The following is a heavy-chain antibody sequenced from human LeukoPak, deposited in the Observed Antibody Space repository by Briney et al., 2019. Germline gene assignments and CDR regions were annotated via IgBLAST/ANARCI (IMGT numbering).Heavy chain of an antibody. CDR3: SRARSDGYNTNDT. CDR2: LKQEEGEK. CDR1: AFTFSIDG. V-gene: IGHV3-7*01. J-gene: IGHJ5*02. D-gene: IGHD5-24*01. Sequence: PGGSLRLSCAAPAFTFSIDGMSWVRQAPGKGLEWGANLKQEEGEKYYVESVKGRVTISRDNGNTSLYRQLNSLRAEDTAVSFISRARSDGYNTNDTSGQGNLVTASS.